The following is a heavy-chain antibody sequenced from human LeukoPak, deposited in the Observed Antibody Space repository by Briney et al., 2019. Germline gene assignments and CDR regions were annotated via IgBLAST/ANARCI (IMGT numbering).Heavy chain of an antibody. Sequence: GGSLRLSCAASGFRFSNYALTWVRQVPGKGLVWVSTISGSGGNTYYADSVKGRLTISRDNSKNTLFLQMNSLRAEDTAMFYCAHLTRGYSDSDYGSWGQGTLVTVSS. D-gene: IGHD5-12*01. CDR2: ISGSGGNT. J-gene: IGHJ5*02. CDR3: AHLTRGYSDSDYGS. CDR1: GFRFSNYA. V-gene: IGHV3-23*01.